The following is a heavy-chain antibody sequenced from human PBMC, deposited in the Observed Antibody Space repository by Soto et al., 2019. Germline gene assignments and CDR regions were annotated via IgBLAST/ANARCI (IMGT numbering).Heavy chain of an antibody. CDR1: GGSFSGYY. V-gene: IGHV4-34*01. CDR3: ARVYCSGGSCYSFDY. CDR2: INHSGST. D-gene: IGHD2-15*01. Sequence: QVQLQQWGAGLLKPSETLSLTCAVYGGSFSGYYWSWIRQPPGKGLEWIGEINHSGSTNYNPSLKRRVTISVDTSKNQFSLKLSSVTAADTAVYYCARVYCSGGSCYSFDYWGQGTLVTVSS. J-gene: IGHJ4*02.